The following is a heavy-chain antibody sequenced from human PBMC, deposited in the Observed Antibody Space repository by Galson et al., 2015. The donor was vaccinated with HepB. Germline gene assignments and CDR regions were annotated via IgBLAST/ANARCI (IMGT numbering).Heavy chain of an antibody. CDR3: ARRGRDGYNDY. V-gene: IGHV3-21*01. J-gene: IGHJ4*02. CDR1: GFTFSSHS. D-gene: IGHD5-24*01. Sequence: SLRLSCAASGFTFSSHSMSWVRQAPGKGLEWVSSISSSSSYIYYADSVKGRFTISRDNAKNSLYLEMNSLRAEDTAVYYCARRGRDGYNDYWGQGTLVTVSS. CDR2: ISSSSSYI.